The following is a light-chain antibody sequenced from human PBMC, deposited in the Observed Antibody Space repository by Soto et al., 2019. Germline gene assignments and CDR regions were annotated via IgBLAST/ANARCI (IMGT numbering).Light chain of an antibody. CDR3: QQRSNWPPT. CDR2: EAS. CDR1: ENINNY. Sequence: EIVLTQSPATVTVSPGERVTLSCRASENINNYLAWYQQRPGQAPRLLIYEASSRATGIPARFSGSGSGTDFTLTISSLEPEDFAVYYCQQRSNWPPTFGGGTKVEIK. V-gene: IGKV3-11*01. J-gene: IGKJ4*01.